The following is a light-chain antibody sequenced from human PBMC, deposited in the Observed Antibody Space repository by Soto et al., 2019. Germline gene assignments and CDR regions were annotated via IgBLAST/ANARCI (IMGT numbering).Light chain of an antibody. CDR2: AAS. CDR3: QQLNSYPRT. J-gene: IGKJ2*01. Sequence: DIQLTQSPSFLSASVGDRVTITCRASQGISSYLAWYQQKPGKAPKLLLYAASTLQSGVPSRFSGSGSGTEFTLPISSLQPEDFATYYCQQLNSYPRTFGQGTKLEIK. CDR1: QGISSY. V-gene: IGKV1-9*01.